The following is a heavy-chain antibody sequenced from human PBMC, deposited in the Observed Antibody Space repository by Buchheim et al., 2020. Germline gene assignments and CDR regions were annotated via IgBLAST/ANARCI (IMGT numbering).Heavy chain of an antibody. D-gene: IGHD3-10*01. CDR1: GYNFGNYW. CDR2: IYPSDSET. J-gene: IGHJ4*02. Sequence: EVQLVQSGAEGKKPGESLKISCKGSGYNFGNYWIGWVRQMPGKGLEWMGVIYPSDSETHYSPSFQGQVTMSVDKSINAAYLQWSSLKASDTAMYYCARGKERVPHEFDLWGQGTL. V-gene: IGHV5-51*01. CDR3: ARGKERVPHEFDL.